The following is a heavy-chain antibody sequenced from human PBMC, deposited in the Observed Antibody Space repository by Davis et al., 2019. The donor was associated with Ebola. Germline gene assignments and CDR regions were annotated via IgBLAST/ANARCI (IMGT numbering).Heavy chain of an antibody. V-gene: IGHV3-30*18. CDR3: AKDYDYGYYYYMDV. J-gene: IGHJ6*03. D-gene: IGHD3-3*01. CDR1: GFTFNRFG. Sequence: GESLKISCAASGFTFNRFGVHWLRQAPGKGLEWVAVISFDGSYEEYADSVKGRFTISRDNSKNTLYLQMNSLRAEDTAVYYCAKDYDYGYYYYMDVWGNGTTVTVSS. CDR2: ISFDGSYE.